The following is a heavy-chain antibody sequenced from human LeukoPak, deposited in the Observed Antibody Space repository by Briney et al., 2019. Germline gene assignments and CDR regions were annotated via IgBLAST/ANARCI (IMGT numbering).Heavy chain of an antibody. V-gene: IGHV3-7*03. D-gene: IGHD3-10*01. CDR3: ARYYFGSGSPYFDY. Sequence: GGSLRLSCAASGFTFRSSWMSWLRQAPGRGLEWVANIKEDGSEKYYVDSVRGRFTISRDNAKNSLYLQMNSMSAEDTAVYYCARYYFGSGSPYFDYWGQGTLVTVSS. J-gene: IGHJ4*02. CDR1: GFTFRSSW. CDR2: IKEDGSEK.